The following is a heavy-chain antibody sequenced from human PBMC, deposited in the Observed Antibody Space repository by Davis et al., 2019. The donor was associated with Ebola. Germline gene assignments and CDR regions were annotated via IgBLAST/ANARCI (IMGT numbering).Heavy chain of an antibody. CDR3: AREARERYSYGQKYNYYYMDV. CDR1: GFTFSSYA. D-gene: IGHD5-18*01. J-gene: IGHJ6*03. CDR2: ISYDGSNK. V-gene: IGHV3-30-3*01. Sequence: GESLKISCAASGFTFSSYAMHWVRQAPGKGLEWVAVISYDGSNKYYADSVKGRFTISRDNSKNTLYLQMNSLRAEDTAVYYCAREARERYSYGQKYNYYYMDVWGKGTTVTVSS.